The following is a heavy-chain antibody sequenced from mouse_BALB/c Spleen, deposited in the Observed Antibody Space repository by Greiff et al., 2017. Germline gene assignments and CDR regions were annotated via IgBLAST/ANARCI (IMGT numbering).Heavy chain of an antibody. J-gene: IGHJ4*01. CDR1: GYSITSDYA. D-gene: IGHD2-1*01. CDR3: ARNGNYRYYAMDY. CDR2: ISYSGST. Sequence: EVKLQESGPGLVKPSQSLSLTCTVTGYSITSDYAWNWIRQFPGNKLEWMGYISYSGSTSYNPSLKSRISITRDTSKNQFFLQLNSVTTEDTATYYCARNGNYRYYAMDYWGQGTSVTVSS. V-gene: IGHV3-2*02.